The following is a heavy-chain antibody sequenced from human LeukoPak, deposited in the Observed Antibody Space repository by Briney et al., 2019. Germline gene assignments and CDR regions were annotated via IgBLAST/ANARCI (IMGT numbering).Heavy chain of an antibody. CDR3: ARGSRGYASYAFDI. CDR1: GGSISSGGYY. CDR2: IYYSGST. V-gene: IGHV4-31*03. Sequence: SQTLSLTCTVSGGSISSGGYYWSWIRQHPGKGLEWIGYIYYSGSTYYNPSLKSRVTISVDTSKNQFSLKLSSVTAADTAVYYCARGSRGYASYAFDIWGQGTMVTVSS. D-gene: IGHD6-25*01. J-gene: IGHJ3*02.